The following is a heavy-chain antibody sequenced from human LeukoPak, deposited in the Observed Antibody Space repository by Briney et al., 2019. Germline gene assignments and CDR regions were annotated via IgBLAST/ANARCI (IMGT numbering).Heavy chain of an antibody. CDR2: ISAYNGNT. D-gene: IGHD2-2*01. CDR1: GYTFTSYG. CDR3: ALVDCSSTSCQQDFDY. V-gene: IGHV1-18*01. Sequence: ASVKVSCKASGYTFTSYGISWVRQAPGQELEWMGWISAYNGNTNYAQKLQGRVTMTTDTSTSTAYMELRSLRSDDTAAYYCALVDCSSTSCQQDFDYWGQGTLVTVSS. J-gene: IGHJ4*02.